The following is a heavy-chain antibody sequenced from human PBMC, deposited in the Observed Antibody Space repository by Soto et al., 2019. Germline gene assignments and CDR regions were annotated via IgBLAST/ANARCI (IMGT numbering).Heavy chain of an antibody. CDR1: GGSINSSSYF. CDR2: IYYSGST. Sequence: SETLSRTCSVSGGSINSSSYFWGWVRQPPGKGLEWIGSIYYSGSTYYNPSLRSRVTISVDTSKNQFSLKLSSVTAADTAVFYCARHYSSGSRNWFDPWGQVTLVTVSP. CDR3: ARHYSSGSRNWFDP. D-gene: IGHD6-19*01. V-gene: IGHV4-39*01. J-gene: IGHJ5*02.